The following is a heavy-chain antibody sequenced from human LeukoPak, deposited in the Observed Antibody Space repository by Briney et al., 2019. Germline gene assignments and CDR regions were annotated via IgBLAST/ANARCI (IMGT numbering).Heavy chain of an antibody. V-gene: IGHV1-2*02. CDR1: GYTFTGYY. CDR3: ARVRQLWLPFDY. Sequence: ASVKVSCKASGYTFTGYYMHWVRQAPRQGLEWMGWINPNSGGTNYAQKFQGRVTMTRDTSISTAYMELSRLRSDDTAVYYCARVRQLWLPFDYWGQGTLVTVSS. J-gene: IGHJ4*02. CDR2: INPNSGGT. D-gene: IGHD5-18*01.